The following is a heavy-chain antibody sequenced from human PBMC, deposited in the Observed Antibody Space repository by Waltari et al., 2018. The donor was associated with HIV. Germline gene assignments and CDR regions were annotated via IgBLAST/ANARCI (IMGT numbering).Heavy chain of an antibody. CDR2: IRYDGSNK. V-gene: IGHV3-30*02. J-gene: IGHJ4*02. CDR1: GFPFRNYG. Sequence: QVQLVESGGGVVQPGGSLRLSCAASGFPFRNYGMHWVRQAPGKGLEWVAFIRYDGSNKYYADSVKGRFTISRDNSKNTLYLQMNSLRVEDTAVYYCAKDGSYFDLDYWGQGTLVTVSS. D-gene: IGHD1-26*01. CDR3: AKDGSYFDLDY.